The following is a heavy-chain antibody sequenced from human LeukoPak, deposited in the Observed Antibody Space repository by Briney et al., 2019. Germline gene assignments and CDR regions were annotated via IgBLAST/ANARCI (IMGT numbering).Heavy chain of an antibody. CDR2: IYYTGST. CDR3: ARHISGNYGGYFDY. CDR1: GVSISSYY. D-gene: IGHD1-26*01. Sequence: SETLSLTCTVSGVSISSYYWSWIRQPPGKGLDWIGYIYYTGSTDYNPSLKSRVTISVDTSKNQFSLKLTSVTAPDTAVYYCARHISGNYGGYFDYWGQGTLVAVSS. J-gene: IGHJ4*02. V-gene: IGHV4-59*08.